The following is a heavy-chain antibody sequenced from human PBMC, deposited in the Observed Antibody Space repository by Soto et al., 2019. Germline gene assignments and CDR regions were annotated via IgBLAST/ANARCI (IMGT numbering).Heavy chain of an antibody. CDR3: AARKRQRLRYFDWSLDY. CDR2: INHSGST. CDR1: GGFVSSGSYY. V-gene: IGHV4-34*01. D-gene: IGHD3-9*01. J-gene: IGHJ4*02. Sequence: SETLSLTCAVYGGFVSSGSYYWSWIRQPPGKGLEWIGEINHSGSTNYNPSLKSRVTISVDTSKNQFSLKLSSVTAADTAVYYCAARKRQRLRYFDWSLDYWGQGTLVTVSS.